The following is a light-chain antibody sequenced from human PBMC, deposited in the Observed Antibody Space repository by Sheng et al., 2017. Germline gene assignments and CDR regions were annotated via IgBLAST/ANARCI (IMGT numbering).Light chain of an antibody. Sequence: SYELIQPPSVSVSPGQTASITCSGDKLGDKSASWYQQKPGQSPILVIYQDNKRPSGIPERFSGSKSGNTATLSISGTQAMDEADFYCQAWDSSTSVVFGGGTKLTVL. V-gene: IGLV3-1*01. CDR1: KLGDKS. CDR3: QAWDSSTSVV. CDR2: QDN. J-gene: IGLJ2*01.